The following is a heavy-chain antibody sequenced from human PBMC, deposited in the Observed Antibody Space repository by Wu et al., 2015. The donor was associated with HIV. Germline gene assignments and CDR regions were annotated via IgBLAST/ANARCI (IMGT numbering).Heavy chain of an antibody. CDR3: ARRTMIVVAGRAVDYYGMDV. V-gene: IGHV1-69*01. CDR2: IIPIFGTA. CDR1: GGTFSSYA. J-gene: IGHJ6*02. D-gene: IGHD3-22*01. Sequence: QVQLVQSGAEVKKPGASVKVSCRASGGTFSSYAISWVRQAPGQGLEWMGGIIPIFGTANYAQKFQGRVTITADESTSTAYMELSSLRSEDTAVYYCARRTMIVVAGRAVDYYGMDVVGTKGPRSPSP.